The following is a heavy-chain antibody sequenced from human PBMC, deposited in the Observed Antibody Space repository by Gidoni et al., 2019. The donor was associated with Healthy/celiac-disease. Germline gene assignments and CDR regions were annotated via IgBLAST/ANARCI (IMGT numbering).Heavy chain of an antibody. CDR2: INHSGST. CDR1: GGSFSGYY. D-gene: IGHD3-3*01. V-gene: IGHV4-34*01. Sequence: QVQLQQWGAGLLKPSETLSLTCAVYGGSFSGYYWSWIRQPPGKGLEWIGEINHSGSTNYNPSLKSRVTISVDTSKNQFSLKLSSVTAADTAVYYCARNLYYDFWSGYYPHRYYYYGMDVWGKGTTVTVSS. J-gene: IGHJ6*04. CDR3: ARNLYYDFWSGYYPHRYYYYGMDV.